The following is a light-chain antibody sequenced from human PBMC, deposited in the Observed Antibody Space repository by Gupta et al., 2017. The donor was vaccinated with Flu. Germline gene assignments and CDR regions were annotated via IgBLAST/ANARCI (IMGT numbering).Light chain of an antibody. CDR3: QQRSNGLT. V-gene: IGKV3D-11*01. CDR2: SAS. CDR1: QAINRY. J-gene: IGKJ4*01. Sequence: VVLTQSPATLSLSPGDRATLSCWASQAINRYLAWYQQRPGQAPRLLIHSASSRATGIPARFSGSGSGADYTLTISSLEPEDVAVYYCQQRSNGLTFGGGTRVEIK.